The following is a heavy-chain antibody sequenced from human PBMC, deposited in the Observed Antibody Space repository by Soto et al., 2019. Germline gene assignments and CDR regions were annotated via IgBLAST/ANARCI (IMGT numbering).Heavy chain of an antibody. Sequence: GGSLRLSCAASGFSFTNYAMHWVRQASGKGLEWVSSMSGSGGGTYYADSVKGRFTISRDNSKNTLFLQMNSLRAEDTALYYCAGAYCSGTTCYGLYGMDVWGQGTTVTVSS. V-gene: IGHV3-23*01. D-gene: IGHD2-2*01. J-gene: IGHJ6*02. CDR3: AGAYCSGTTCYGLYGMDV. CDR2: MSGSGGGT. CDR1: GFSFTNYA.